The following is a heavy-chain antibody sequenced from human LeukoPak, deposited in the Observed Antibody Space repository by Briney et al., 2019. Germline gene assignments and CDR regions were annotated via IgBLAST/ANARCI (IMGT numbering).Heavy chain of an antibody. CDR1: DGSISSGSYY. CDR2: ISTSGST. CDR3: ARAAAARLDS. D-gene: IGHD6-6*01. J-gene: IGHJ4*02. Sequence: SETLSLTCTVSDGSISSGSYYWTWIRQPAGKGLEWIGRISTSGSTNYNPSLKSRVTISADTSKNQFSLKLNSVTAADTAVYYCARAAAARLDSWGQGTLVTVSS. V-gene: IGHV4-61*02.